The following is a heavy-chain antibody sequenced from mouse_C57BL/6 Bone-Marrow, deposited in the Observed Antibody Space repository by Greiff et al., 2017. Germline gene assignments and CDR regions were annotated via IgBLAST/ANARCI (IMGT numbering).Heavy chain of an antibody. CDR1: GFTFSDYY. J-gene: IGHJ3*01. V-gene: IGHV5-12*01. Sequence: EVQGVESGGGLVQPGGSLKLSCAASGFTFSDYYMYWVRQTPEKRLEWVAYISNGGGSTYYPDTVKGRFTISRDNAKNTLYLQMSRLKSEDTAMYYCARGGYGWFAYWGQGTLVTVSA. D-gene: IGHD2-2*01. CDR3: ARGGYGWFAY. CDR2: ISNGGGST.